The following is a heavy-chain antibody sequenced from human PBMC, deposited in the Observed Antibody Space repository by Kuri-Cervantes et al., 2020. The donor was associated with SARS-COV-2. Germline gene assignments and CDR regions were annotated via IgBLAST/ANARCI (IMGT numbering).Heavy chain of an antibody. CDR1: GFTFRSYS. D-gene: IGHD3-22*01. Sequence: GGSLRLSCAASGFTFRSYSMNWVRQTPGKGLEWVSSIDSSSDYIYYADSVKGRFTISRDNANNSLSLQMNGLGAEDTAVYYCARAKLGGYDAFDLWGQGTMVTVSS. V-gene: IGHV3-21*01. CDR2: IDSSSDYI. J-gene: IGHJ3*01. CDR3: ARAKLGGYDAFDL.